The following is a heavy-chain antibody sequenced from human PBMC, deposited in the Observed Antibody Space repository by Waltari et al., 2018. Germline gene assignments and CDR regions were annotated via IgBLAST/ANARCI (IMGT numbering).Heavy chain of an antibody. CDR2: INTKTGNP. J-gene: IGHJ6*03. D-gene: IGHD4-4*01. V-gene: IGHV7-4-1*02. CDR3: ARDPTTVNYYYYYMDV. CDR1: GYTFTSYA. Sequence: QVQLVQSGSELKKPGASVKVSCKASGYTFTSYAVTWVRQAPGQRLEWMGWINTKTGNPTYAQGFTGRFVFSLDTSVSTAYLQISSLKAEDSAVYYCARDPTTVNYYYYYMDVWGKGTTVTVSS.